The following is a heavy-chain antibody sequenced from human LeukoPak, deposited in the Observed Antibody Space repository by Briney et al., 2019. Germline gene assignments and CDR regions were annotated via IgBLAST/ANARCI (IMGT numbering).Heavy chain of an antibody. CDR3: AKGDYDFWSGYNTTPYYYYGMDV. J-gene: IGHJ6*02. D-gene: IGHD3-3*01. V-gene: IGHV3-23*01. CDR1: GFTFSSYA. CDR2: ISGSGGST. Sequence: GGSLRLSCAASGFTFSSYAMSWVRQAPGKGLEWVSAISGSGGSTYYADSVKGRFTISRDNSKNTLYLQMNSLRAEDTAVYYCAKGDYDFWSGYNTTPYYYYGMDVWGQGTTVTVSS.